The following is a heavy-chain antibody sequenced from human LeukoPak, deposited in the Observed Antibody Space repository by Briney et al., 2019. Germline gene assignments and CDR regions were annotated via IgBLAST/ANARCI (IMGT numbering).Heavy chain of an antibody. J-gene: IGHJ4*02. D-gene: IGHD3-16*01. Sequence: SETLSLTCAVYGGSFSGYYWSWIRQPPGKGLEWIGEINHSGSTNYNPSLKSRVTISVDTSKNQFSLKLSSVTAADTAVYYCARTTGDSAIIAAHWGQGTLVTVSS. CDR2: INHSGST. V-gene: IGHV4-34*01. CDR1: GGSFSGYY. CDR3: ARTTGDSAIIAAH.